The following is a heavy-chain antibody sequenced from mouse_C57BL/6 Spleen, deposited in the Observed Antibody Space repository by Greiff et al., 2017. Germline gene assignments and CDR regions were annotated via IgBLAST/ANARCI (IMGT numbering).Heavy chain of an antibody. CDR3: ARSSITTVVAPRYFDV. CDR2: ILPGSGST. D-gene: IGHD1-1*01. J-gene: IGHJ1*03. Sequence: VQLQQSGAELMKPGASVKLSCKATGYTFTGYWIEWVKQRPGHGLEWIGEILPGSGSTNYNEKFKGKATFTADTSSNTAYMQLSSLTTEDSAIYYCARSSITTVVAPRYFDVWGTGTTVTVSS. V-gene: IGHV1-9*01. CDR1: GYTFTGYW.